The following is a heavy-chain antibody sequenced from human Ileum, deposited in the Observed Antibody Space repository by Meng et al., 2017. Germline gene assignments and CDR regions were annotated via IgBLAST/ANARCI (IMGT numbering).Heavy chain of an antibody. J-gene: IGHJ4*02. CDR3: ARGVEAGVDY. D-gene: IGHD6-19*01. V-gene: IGHV1-8*01. Sequence: ASVNVSCKASGYTFTRYHVNWLRQATGQGLEWMAWVDPARDTAAYAQKFEGRMTMTRDTSMSTVFMELSSLTSEDTAIYYCARGVEAGVDYWGQGTLVTVSS. CDR2: VDPARDTA. CDR1: GYTFTRYH.